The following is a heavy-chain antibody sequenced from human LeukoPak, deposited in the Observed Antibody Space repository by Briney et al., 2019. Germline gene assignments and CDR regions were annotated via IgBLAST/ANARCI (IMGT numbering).Heavy chain of an antibody. Sequence: GGSLRLSCAASGFTFSNYWMSWVRQAPGKGLERISHISTGTYIAYTDSVKGRFTISRDNAKNSLYLQMNSLRAEDTAVYYCTREQDREAAATVVGDYWGQGTLVTVSS. D-gene: IGHD4-23*01. CDR2: ISTGTYI. J-gene: IGHJ4*02. V-gene: IGHV3-69-1*02. CDR3: TREQDREAAATVVGDY. CDR1: GFTFSNYW.